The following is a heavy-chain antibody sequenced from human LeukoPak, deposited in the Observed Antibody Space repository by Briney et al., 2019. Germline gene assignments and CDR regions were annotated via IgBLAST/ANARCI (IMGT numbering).Heavy chain of an antibody. Sequence: GGSLRLSCAASGFTFDDYAMHWVRQAPGKGLEWVSGISWDSGGIGYADSVKGRFTISRDNAKNSLYLQMNSLRAEDTALYYCAKDMGPISNSGYEFAGDYWGQGTLVTVSS. CDR3: AKDMGPISNSGYEFAGDY. V-gene: IGHV3-9*01. D-gene: IGHD5-12*01. CDR2: ISWDSGGI. CDR1: GFTFDDYA. J-gene: IGHJ4*02.